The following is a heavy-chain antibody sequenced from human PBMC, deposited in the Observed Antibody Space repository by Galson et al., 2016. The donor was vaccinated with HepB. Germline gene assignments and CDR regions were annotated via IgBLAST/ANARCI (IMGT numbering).Heavy chain of an antibody. CDR3: ARDNYYGSSGYYAAEYFQR. J-gene: IGHJ1*01. Sequence: QVQLQESGPGLVKPSETLSLTCTVSGGSVSTGSYYWSWIRQPPGKGLEWIGYIYYSGSTNYNPSLKSRVTISVDTSKNQFSLKPSSVTAADTAVYYCARDNYYGSSGYYAAEYFQRWGQGTLVTVSS. D-gene: IGHD3-22*01. CDR1: GGSVSTGSYY. CDR2: IYYSGST. V-gene: IGHV4-61*01.